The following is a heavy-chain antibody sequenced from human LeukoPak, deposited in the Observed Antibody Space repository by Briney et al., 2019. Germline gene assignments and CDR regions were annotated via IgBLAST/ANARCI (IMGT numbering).Heavy chain of an antibody. CDR3: ATELLLDLMCDY. CDR2: IKQDGSEK. D-gene: IGHD2-15*01. Sequence: GALRLSCAASGFTFSSYWMSWVRQAPGKGLEWVANIKQDGSEKYYVDSVKGRFTISRDNAKNSLYLQMNSLRAEDTAVYYCATELLLDLMCDYWGQGTLVTVSS. V-gene: IGHV3-7*01. J-gene: IGHJ4*02. CDR1: GFTFSSYW.